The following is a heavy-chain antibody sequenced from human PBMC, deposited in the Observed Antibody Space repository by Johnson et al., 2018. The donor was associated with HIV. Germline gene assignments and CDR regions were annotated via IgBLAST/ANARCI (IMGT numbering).Heavy chain of an antibody. J-gene: IGHJ3*02. D-gene: IGHD6-13*01. CDR3: AKCIWGSSLIDVFDI. V-gene: IGHV3-7*02. CDR1: GFTFSSFW. CDR2: IKQDGSEK. Sequence: VQLVESGGGLVQPGGSLRLSCAASGFTFSSFWMSWVRQAPGKGLEWVANIKQDGSEKYYVDSVKGRFTISRDNAKNSLYLQMNSLRAEDTAVYYCAKCIWGSSLIDVFDIWGQGTMVTVSS.